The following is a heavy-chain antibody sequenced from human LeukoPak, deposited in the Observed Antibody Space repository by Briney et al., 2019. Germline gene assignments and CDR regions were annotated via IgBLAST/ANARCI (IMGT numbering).Heavy chain of an antibody. Sequence: SETPSLTCAVYGGPLSGYYWRWIRQPPGKGLEWIGEIKDSGSTKYTLCRKSRATISVDTTKNQFSLKLSSVTGADTAVYYCARGGIAARRSRALGYWGQGTLVTVSS. CDR2: IKDSGST. D-gene: IGHD6-6*01. CDR3: ARGGIAARRSRALGY. CDR1: GGPLSGYY. V-gene: IGHV4-34*01. J-gene: IGHJ4*02.